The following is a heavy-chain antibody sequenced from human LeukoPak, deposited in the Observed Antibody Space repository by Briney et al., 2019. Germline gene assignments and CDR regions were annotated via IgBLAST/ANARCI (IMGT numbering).Heavy chain of an antibody. J-gene: IGHJ4*02. D-gene: IGHD1-26*01. Sequence: SETLSLTCTVSGGSISSYYWSWIRQPPGKGLEWIGYIYYSGSTNYNPSLKSRVTISVDTSKNQFSLKLSSVTAADTAVYYCARLPSGSFDYWGQGTQVTVSS. V-gene: IGHV4-59*01. CDR3: ARLPSGSFDY. CDR1: GGSISSYY. CDR2: IYYSGST.